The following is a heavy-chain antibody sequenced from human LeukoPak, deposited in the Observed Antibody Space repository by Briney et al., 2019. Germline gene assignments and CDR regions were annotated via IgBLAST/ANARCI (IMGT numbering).Heavy chain of an antibody. CDR3: VRGAHPLSDDYYDSGSWGWFDP. D-gene: IGHD3-10*01. CDR2: IYTSGST. CDR1: GGSISSGYYY. V-gene: IGHV4-61*02. Sequence: SETLSLTCTVSGGSISSGYYYWNWIRQPAGKGLEWIGRIYTSGSTNYNPSLKSRVTLSVDTSKNQFSLKLSSVTAADTAVYYCVRGAHPLSDDYYDSGSWGWFDPWGQGTLVTVSS. J-gene: IGHJ5*02.